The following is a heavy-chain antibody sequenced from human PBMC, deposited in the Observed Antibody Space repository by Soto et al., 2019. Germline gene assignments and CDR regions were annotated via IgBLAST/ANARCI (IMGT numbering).Heavy chain of an antibody. CDR1: GFTFSSYA. D-gene: IGHD6-13*01. J-gene: IGHJ2*01. V-gene: IGHV3-30-3*01. CDR2: ISYDGSNK. Sequence: GGSLRLSCAASGFTFSSYAMHWVRQAPGKGLEWVAVISYDGSNKYYADSVKGRFTISRGNSKNTLYLQMNSLRAEDTAVYYCAGGTGIAAAGLYWYFDLWGRGTLVTVSS. CDR3: AGGTGIAAAGLYWYFDL.